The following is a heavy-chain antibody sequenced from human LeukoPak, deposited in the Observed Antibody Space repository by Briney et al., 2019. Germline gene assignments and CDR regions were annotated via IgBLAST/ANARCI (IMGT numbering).Heavy chain of an antibody. D-gene: IGHD6-13*01. Sequence: KASETLSLTCTVSGGSISSYYWSWIRQPPGKGLEWIGYVYYRGSTNYNPSLKSRVTISVDTSKNQFSLKLSSVTAADTAVYYCARVTFESSSWYLGYWGQGTLVTVSS. V-gene: IGHV4-59*01. CDR1: GGSISSYY. CDR2: VYYRGST. J-gene: IGHJ4*02. CDR3: ARVTFESSSWYLGY.